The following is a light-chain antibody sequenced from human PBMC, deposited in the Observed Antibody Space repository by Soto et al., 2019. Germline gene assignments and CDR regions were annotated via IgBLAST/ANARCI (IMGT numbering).Light chain of an antibody. CDR2: DNN. CDR3: QSYDSSLSGVV. J-gene: IGLJ2*01. V-gene: IGLV1-40*01. CDR1: ISNIGAGYG. Sequence: QSVLTQPPSVSGAPGQRVTLSCTGSISNIGAGYGVHWCQQLPGRAPKLLVYDNNKRHSGVPDRFSGSKSGTSASLAITGLQAEDEADSYCQSYDSSLSGVVFGGGTKLTVL.